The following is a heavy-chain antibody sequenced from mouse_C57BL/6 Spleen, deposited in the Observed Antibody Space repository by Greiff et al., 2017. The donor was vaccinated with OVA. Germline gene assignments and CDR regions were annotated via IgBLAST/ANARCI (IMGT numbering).Heavy chain of an antibody. D-gene: IGHD2-2*01. J-gene: IGHJ1*03. CDR3: ARRGGYDDWYFDV. Sequence: EVQRVESGGGLVKPGGSLKLSCAASGFTFSSYAMSWVRQTPEKRLEWVATISDGGSYTYYPDNVKGRFTISRDNAKNNLYLQMSHLKSEDTAMYYCARRGGYDDWYFDVWGTGTTVTVSS. CDR1: GFTFSSYA. V-gene: IGHV5-4*03. CDR2: ISDGGSYT.